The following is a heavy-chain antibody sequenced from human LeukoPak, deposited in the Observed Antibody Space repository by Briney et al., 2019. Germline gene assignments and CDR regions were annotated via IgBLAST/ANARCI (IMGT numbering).Heavy chain of an antibody. D-gene: IGHD3-10*01. J-gene: IGHJ4*02. CDR2: IDSDDGST. CDR1: GFTFSRDW. Sequence: GGSLRLSCAASGFTFSRDWMHWVRQVPGKGLVWASRIDSDDGSTSYADSVKGQFTVSRDNAKNSLYLQMDSLRAEDTAVYYCARYHLGSYFRDPFDHWGQGTLVTVSS. CDR3: ARYHLGSYFRDPFDH. V-gene: IGHV3-74*01.